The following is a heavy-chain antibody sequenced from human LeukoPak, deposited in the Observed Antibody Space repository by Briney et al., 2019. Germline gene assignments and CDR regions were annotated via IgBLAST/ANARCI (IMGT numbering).Heavy chain of an antibody. V-gene: IGHV1-2*02. CDR3: AVGLDIAMPGKVPTG. CDR2: LDPKSGGT. D-gene: IGHD6-19*01. Sequence: ASVKVSCKVSGYTLTELSMHWVRQAPGKGLEWMGWLDPKSGGTKYAQRFQGRVTMTWDTSISTAYMDLARLRSDDTAVYYCAVGLDIAMPGKVPTGWGQGTLVTVSS. J-gene: IGHJ4*02. CDR1: GYTLTELS.